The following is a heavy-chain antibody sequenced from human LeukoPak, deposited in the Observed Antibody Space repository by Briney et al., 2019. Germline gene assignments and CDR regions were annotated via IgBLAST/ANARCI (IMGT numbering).Heavy chain of an antibody. J-gene: IGHJ4*02. Sequence: SVKVSCKASGGTFSSYAISWVRQAPGQGLEWMGGIIPIFGTANYAQKFQGRVTITTDESTSTAYMELSSLRFEDTAVYYCARSGPYGDYVYYWGQGTLVTVSS. D-gene: IGHD4-17*01. CDR1: GGTFSSYA. CDR3: ARSGPYGDYVYY. V-gene: IGHV1-69*05. CDR2: IIPIFGTA.